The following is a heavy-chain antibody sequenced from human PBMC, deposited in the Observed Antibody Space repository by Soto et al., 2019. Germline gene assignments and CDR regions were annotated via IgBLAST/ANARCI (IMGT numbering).Heavy chain of an antibody. J-gene: IGHJ4*02. CDR3: FWGVDGLRPY. CDR1: GFIFSSYA. Sequence: EVQLLESGGGLVQPGGSLRLSCAASGFIFSSYAMSWVRQAPGKGLEWVSAISGSGGSTYYADSVKGRFTISRDNSTNTLYLQMNSLRAEDTAVYYCFWGVDGLRPYWGQGTLVTVSS. V-gene: IGHV3-23*01. CDR2: ISGSGGST. D-gene: IGHD3-16*01.